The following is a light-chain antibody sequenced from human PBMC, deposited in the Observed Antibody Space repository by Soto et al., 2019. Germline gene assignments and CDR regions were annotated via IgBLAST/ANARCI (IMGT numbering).Light chain of an antibody. V-gene: IGKV2-24*01. J-gene: IGKJ1*01. CDR1: QSLVHSDGNTY. CDR2: KIS. CDR3: MQASQFPWT. Sequence: DVVLTQTPLSSPVTVGQPASISCRSSQSLVHSDGNTYLSWLHQRPGQPPRLLIYKISMRCSGVTDRFSGSGAGTDFTLKISSVESEDVGVYYCMQASQFPWTFGQGTKVEIK.